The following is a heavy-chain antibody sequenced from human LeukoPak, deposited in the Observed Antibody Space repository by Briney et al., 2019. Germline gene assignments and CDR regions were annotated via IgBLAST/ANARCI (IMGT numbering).Heavy chain of an antibody. CDR3: ARNNGMDV. Sequence: GGSLRLSCAASGFIFRDYAMTWVRQVPGRGPEWVANVNRDGSETYYLDSVKGRFTISKDNAKNSLYLQMNSLRAEDTALYHCARNNGMDVWGQGTTVIVSS. J-gene: IGHJ6*02. CDR1: GFIFRDYA. V-gene: IGHV3-7*03. CDR2: VNRDGSET.